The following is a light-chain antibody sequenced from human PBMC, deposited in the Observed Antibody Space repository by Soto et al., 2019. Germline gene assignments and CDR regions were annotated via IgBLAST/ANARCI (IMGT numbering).Light chain of an antibody. CDR1: QDISNY. Sequence: DIQMTQSPSSLSASVGGRVTITCQASQDISNYLNWYQQKPGKAPKLLIYDASNLETGVPSRFSGSGSGTDFTFTISSLQPEDIATYYCHQYDNLPYTFGQGTKLEIK. V-gene: IGKV1-33*01. J-gene: IGKJ2*01. CDR2: DAS. CDR3: HQYDNLPYT.